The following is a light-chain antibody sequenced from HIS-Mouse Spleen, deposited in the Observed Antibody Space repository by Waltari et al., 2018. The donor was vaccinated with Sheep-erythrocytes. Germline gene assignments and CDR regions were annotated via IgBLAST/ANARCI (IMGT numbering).Light chain of an antibody. CDR1: KLGDKY. V-gene: IGLV3-1*01. CDR2: QDS. Sequence: SYELTQPPSVSVSPGQTASITCSGDKLGDKYACWYQQKPGQSPVLVIYQDSKRPSGIPEGFSGSNSGNTATLTISGTKAMDEADYYCQAWDSSTAWNVVFGGGTKLTVL. CDR3: QAWDSSTAWNVV. J-gene: IGLJ2*01.